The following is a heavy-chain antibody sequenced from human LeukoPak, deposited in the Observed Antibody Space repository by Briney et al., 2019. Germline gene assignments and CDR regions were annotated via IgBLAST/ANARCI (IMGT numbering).Heavy chain of an antibody. CDR1: GFTFNNAW. CDR2: IYSGGSA. V-gene: IGHV3-66*01. Sequence: GGSLRLSCAASGFTFNNAWMSWVRQAPGKGLEWVSVIYSGGSAYYADSVKGRFIISRDNSKNTLYLQMNSLRAEDTAVYYCARALLYYYDSSGYYDYWGQGTLVTVSS. CDR3: ARALLYYYDSSGYYDY. J-gene: IGHJ4*02. D-gene: IGHD3-22*01.